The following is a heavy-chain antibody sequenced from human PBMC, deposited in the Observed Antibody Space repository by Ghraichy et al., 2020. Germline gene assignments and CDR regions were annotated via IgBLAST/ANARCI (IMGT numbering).Heavy chain of an antibody. CDR3: ARENVWGSSGWYLGFQH. CDR2: INPNSGGT. Sequence: ASVKVSCKASGYTFTGYYMHWVRQAPGQGLEWMGWINPNSGGTNYAQKFQGRVTMTRDTSISTAYMELSRLRSDDTAVYYCARENVWGSSGWYLGFQHWGQGTLVTVSS. CDR1: GYTFTGYY. D-gene: IGHD6-19*01. J-gene: IGHJ1*01. V-gene: IGHV1-2*02.